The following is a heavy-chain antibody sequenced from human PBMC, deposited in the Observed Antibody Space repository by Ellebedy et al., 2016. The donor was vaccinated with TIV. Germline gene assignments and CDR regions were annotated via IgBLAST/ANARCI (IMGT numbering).Heavy chain of an antibody. V-gene: IGHV3-53*01. Sequence: GGSLRLSCAASGLSVSRQYMSWVRQAPGKGLEWVSLIYSGGNTYYADSVKGRFTISRDNSKNTLYLQMNSLRAEDTALYYCASRTRGDYPYFDFWGQGTLATVSS. D-gene: IGHD4-17*01. CDR3: ASRTRGDYPYFDF. J-gene: IGHJ4*02. CDR2: IYSGGNT. CDR1: GLSVSRQY.